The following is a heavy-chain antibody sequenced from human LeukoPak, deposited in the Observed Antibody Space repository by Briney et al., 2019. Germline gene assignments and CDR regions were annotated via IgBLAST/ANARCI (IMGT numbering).Heavy chain of an antibody. Sequence: QPGRSLRLSCAGSGFTFSSYGMHWVRQAPGKGLEWVAVIWYDGSNKYYADSVKGRFTISRDNSKNTLYLQMNSLRAEDTAVYYCASNIVGATSGYYYGMDVWGQGTTVTVSS. CDR3: ASNIVGATSGYYYGMDV. CDR2: IWYDGSNK. D-gene: IGHD1-26*01. V-gene: IGHV3-33*01. CDR1: GFTFSSYG. J-gene: IGHJ6*02.